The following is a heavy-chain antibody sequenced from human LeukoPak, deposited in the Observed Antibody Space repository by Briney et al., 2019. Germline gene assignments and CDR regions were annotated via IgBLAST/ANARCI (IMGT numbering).Heavy chain of an antibody. V-gene: IGHV4-34*01. D-gene: IGHD6-13*01. Sequence: SETLSLTCAVYGGSFSGYYWSWIRQPPGKGLEWIGEINHSGSTNYNPSLKSRVTISVDTSKNQFSLKLSSVTAADTAVYYCAGGQQQLVSPNDYWGQGTLVTVSS. CDR2: INHSGST. J-gene: IGHJ4*02. CDR1: GGSFSGYY. CDR3: AGGQQQLVSPNDY.